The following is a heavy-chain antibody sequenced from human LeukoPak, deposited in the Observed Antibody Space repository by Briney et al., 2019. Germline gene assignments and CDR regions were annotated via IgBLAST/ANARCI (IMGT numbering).Heavy chain of an antibody. J-gene: IGHJ6*02. CDR1: GYTFTSYG. CDR3: AKFSGYTYGLTDYYYYGMDV. V-gene: IGHV1-18*01. CDR2: INAYNGNT. D-gene: IGHD5-18*01. Sequence: ASVKVSCKASGYTFTSYGISWVRQAPGQGLEWMGWINAYNGNTNYVQKLQGRVTMTTDTSTSTAHMELRSLRSDDTAVYFCAKFSGYTYGLTDYYYYGMDVWGQGTTVTVSS.